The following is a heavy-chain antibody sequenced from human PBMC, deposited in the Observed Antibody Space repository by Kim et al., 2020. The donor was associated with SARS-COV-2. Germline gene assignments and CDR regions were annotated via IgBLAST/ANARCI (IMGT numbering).Heavy chain of an antibody. Sequence: GGSLRLSCAASGFTFSGSAIHWVRQASGKGLEWVGGIRCNANSYEKAYAASVKGSITISSDDTKYTAHLHMNSAKTEDTADYSSTNVPGTTVPIWDAFD. D-gene: IGHD1-1*01. CDR1: GFTFSGSA. J-gene: IGHJ3*02. V-gene: IGHV3-73*01. CDR2: IRCNANSYEK. CDR3: TNVPGTTVPIWDAFD.